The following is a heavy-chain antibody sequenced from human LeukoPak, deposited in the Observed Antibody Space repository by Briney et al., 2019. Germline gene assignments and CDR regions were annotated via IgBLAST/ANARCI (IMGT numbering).Heavy chain of an antibody. CDR3: AKGGVRFLEWLSPSYYFDY. Sequence: PGGSLRLSCAASGFTFSSYSMNWVRQAPGKGLEWVSSISSSSSYIYYADSVKGRFTISRDNAKNSLYLQMNSLRAEDTAVYYCAKGGVRFLEWLSPSYYFDYWGQGTLVTVSS. V-gene: IGHV3-21*04. CDR2: ISSSSSYI. J-gene: IGHJ4*02. CDR1: GFTFSSYS. D-gene: IGHD3-3*01.